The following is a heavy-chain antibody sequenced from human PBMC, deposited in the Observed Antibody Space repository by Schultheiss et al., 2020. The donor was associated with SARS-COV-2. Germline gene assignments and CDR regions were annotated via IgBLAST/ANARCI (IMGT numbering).Heavy chain of an antibody. J-gene: IGHJ4*02. CDR2: IYYSGST. CDR1: GGSISSGGYY. D-gene: IGHD3-3*01. CDR3: ARYIDFWSGYYFDY. Sequence: GSLRLSCTVSGGSISSGGYYWSWIRQHPGKGLEWIGYIYYSGSTNYNPSLKSRVTISVDTSKNQFSLKLSSVTAADTAVYYCARYIDFWSGYYFDYWGQGTLVTVSS. V-gene: IGHV4-61*08.